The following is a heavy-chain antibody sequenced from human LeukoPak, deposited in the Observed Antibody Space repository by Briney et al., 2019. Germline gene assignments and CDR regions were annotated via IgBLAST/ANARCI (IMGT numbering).Heavy chain of an antibody. CDR1: GGSISSYY. J-gene: IGHJ3*02. D-gene: IGHD3-10*01. Sequence: SETLSLTCTVSGGSISSYYWSWIRQPPGKGLEWIGYIYYSGSTNYNPSLKSRVTISVDTSKNQFSLKLSSVTAADTAVYYCARTPGSYDAFDIWGQGTMVTVSS. V-gene: IGHV4-59*08. CDR3: ARTPGSYDAFDI. CDR2: IYYSGST.